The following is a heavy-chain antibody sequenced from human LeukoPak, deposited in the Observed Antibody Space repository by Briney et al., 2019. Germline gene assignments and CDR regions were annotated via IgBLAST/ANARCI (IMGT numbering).Heavy chain of an antibody. Sequence: PGGSLRLSCAASGFTFSSYAMSWVRQAPGKGLEWVSAISGSGGSTYYADSVKGRFTISRDNSKNTLYLQMNSLRAEDTAVYYCAKDHLTMVRGVIVSHHDYWGQGTLVTVSS. J-gene: IGHJ4*02. CDR3: AKDHLTMVRGVIVSHHDY. CDR1: GFTFSSYA. V-gene: IGHV3-23*01. D-gene: IGHD3-10*01. CDR2: ISGSGGST.